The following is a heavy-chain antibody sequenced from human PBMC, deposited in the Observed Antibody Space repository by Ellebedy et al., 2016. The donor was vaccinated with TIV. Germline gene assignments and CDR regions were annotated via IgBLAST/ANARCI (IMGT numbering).Heavy chain of an antibody. D-gene: IGHD2-15*01. V-gene: IGHV3-33*01. Sequence: PGGSLRLSCAASGFTFSSYGMHWVRQAPGKGLEWVAIIWDDGSDKKYADSVKGRFTISRDNSNNTVYLQMNSLRVEDTAVYYCARDRHCVGGRCYSVWGQGTLVTVSS. CDR3: ARDRHCVGGRCYSV. CDR2: IWDDGSDK. CDR1: GFTFSSYG. J-gene: IGHJ4*02.